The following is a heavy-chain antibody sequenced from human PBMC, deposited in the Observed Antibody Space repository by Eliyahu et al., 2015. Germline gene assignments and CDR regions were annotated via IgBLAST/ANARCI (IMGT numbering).Heavy chain of an antibody. Sequence: GWINPNSGGTNYAQKFQGRVTMTRDTSISTAYMELSRLRSDDTAVYYCARVPGYSSGWYSPFDYWGQGTLVTVSS. J-gene: IGHJ4*02. CDR3: ARVPGYSSGWYSPFDY. V-gene: IGHV1-2*02. CDR2: INPNSGGT. D-gene: IGHD6-19*01.